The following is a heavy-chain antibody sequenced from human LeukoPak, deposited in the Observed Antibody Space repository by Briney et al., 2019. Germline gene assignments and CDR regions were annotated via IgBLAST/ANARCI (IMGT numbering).Heavy chain of an antibody. J-gene: IGHJ5*02. D-gene: IGHD2-2*01. CDR3: AREGVLVPAVNWFDP. CDR2: ISSSSSYI. Sequence: PGRSLRLSCAASGFTFNSYSMNWVRQAPGKGLEWVSSISSSSSYIYYADSVKGRFTISRDNAKNSLYLQMNSLRAEDTAVYYCAREGVLVPAVNWFDPWGQGTLVTVSS. CDR1: GFTFNSYS. V-gene: IGHV3-21*01.